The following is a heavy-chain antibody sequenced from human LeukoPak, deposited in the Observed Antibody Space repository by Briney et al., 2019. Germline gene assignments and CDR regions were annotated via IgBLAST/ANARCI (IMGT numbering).Heavy chain of an antibody. CDR2: ISWNSDNI. D-gene: IGHD6-19*01. CDR1: GFTFDDYA. J-gene: IGHJ4*02. V-gene: IGHV3-9*01. CDR3: AKSINCGCSAVIDY. Sequence: GGSLRLSCAASGFTFDDYAIHWVRQAPGKGLEWVSGISWNSDNIRYADSVKGRFTISRDNAKNSLYLQMNSLRAEDTALYYCAKSINCGCSAVIDYWGQGTLVTVSS.